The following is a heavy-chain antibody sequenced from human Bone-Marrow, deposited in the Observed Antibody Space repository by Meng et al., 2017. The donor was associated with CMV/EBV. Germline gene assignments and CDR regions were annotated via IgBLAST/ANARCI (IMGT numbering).Heavy chain of an antibody. CDR2: IYHSGST. J-gene: IGHJ6*02. Sequence: SETLSLTCTVSGYSISSGYYWGWIRQPPGKGLEWIGSIYHSGSTYYNPSLKSRVTISVDTSKNQCSLKLSSVTAADTAVYYCARISSSDYDFWCGYYIGAYYYYGMDVWGQGTTVTVSS. CDR3: ARISSSDYDFWCGYYIGAYYYYGMDV. V-gene: IGHV4-38-2*02. CDR1: GYSISSGYY. D-gene: IGHD3-3*01.